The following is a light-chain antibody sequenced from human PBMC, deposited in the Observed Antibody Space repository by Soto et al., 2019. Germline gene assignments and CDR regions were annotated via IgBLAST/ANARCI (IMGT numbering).Light chain of an antibody. V-gene: IGKV1-33*01. Sequence: DIQMTQSPSSLSASVGDRVTIICQASQDITNYLNWYQQKPGKAPNLLIHASSNLETGVPSGFSGTGTGTCFSFSFSGLQPEDFATYYCQQYDTLPLSFGHGTRLEIK. CDR3: QQYDTLPLS. J-gene: IGKJ5*01. CDR2: ASS. CDR1: QDITNY.